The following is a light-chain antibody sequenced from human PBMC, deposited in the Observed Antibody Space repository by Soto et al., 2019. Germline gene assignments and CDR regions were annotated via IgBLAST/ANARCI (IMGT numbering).Light chain of an antibody. CDR3: QQYNSFSYT. Sequence: DIQMTQSPSTLSASVGDRVTITCRASQSIRSWLAWYQQKPGKAPKLLIYKASSLESGVPSRFSGRGSGTEFTLTISSLQPDDFATYYCQQYNSFSYTFGQGTKLEIK. CDR1: QSIRSW. CDR2: KAS. J-gene: IGKJ2*01. V-gene: IGKV1-5*03.